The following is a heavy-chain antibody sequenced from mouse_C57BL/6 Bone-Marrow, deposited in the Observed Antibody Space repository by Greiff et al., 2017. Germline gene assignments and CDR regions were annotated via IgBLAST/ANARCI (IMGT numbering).Heavy chain of an antibody. J-gene: IGHJ4*01. Sequence: EVQLQESGGDLVKPGGSLKLSCAASGFTFSSYGMSWVRQTPDKRLEWVATISSGGSYTYYPDSVKGRFPISRDNAKNTLYLQMRSLKSEDTAMYYCARQGDYDGYAMDYWGQGTSVTVSS. CDR3: ARQGDYDGYAMDY. CDR1: GFTFSSYG. D-gene: IGHD2-4*01. V-gene: IGHV5-6*01. CDR2: ISSGGSYT.